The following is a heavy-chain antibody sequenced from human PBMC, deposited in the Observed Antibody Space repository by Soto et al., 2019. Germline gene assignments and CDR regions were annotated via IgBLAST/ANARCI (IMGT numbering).Heavy chain of an antibody. CDR2: INTDNGDT. V-gene: IGHV1-3*04. D-gene: IGHD6-6*01. CDR1: GYSFTNYA. J-gene: IGHJ6*03. CDR3: ARDGLFSIAARVRDYMDV. Sequence: QVHLVQSGAEVKKPGASVKVSCKASGYSFTNYAIHWVRQAPGQRLEWMGWINTDNGDTKYSPKFQGRVTVTRDTSASTAYMDLSSLRSEDTAVYYCARDGLFSIAARVRDYMDVWGKGTTVTVSS.